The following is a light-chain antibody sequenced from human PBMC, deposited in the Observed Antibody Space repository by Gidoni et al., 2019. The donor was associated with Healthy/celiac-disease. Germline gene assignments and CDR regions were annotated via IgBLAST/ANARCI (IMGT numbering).Light chain of an antibody. Sequence: LVLTQSPATLSLSPGERATLSCRASQSVSSYLAWYQQKPSQAPRLLIYDASNRATGIPARFSGSGSGTDFTLTISSLEPEDFAVYDCQQRSNWPSITFGQGTRLEIK. CDR1: QSVSSY. CDR3: QQRSNWPSIT. J-gene: IGKJ5*01. V-gene: IGKV3-11*01. CDR2: DAS.